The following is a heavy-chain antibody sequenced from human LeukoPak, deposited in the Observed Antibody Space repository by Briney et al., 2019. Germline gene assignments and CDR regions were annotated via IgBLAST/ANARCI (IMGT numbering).Heavy chain of an antibody. CDR2: ISSSGSSI. D-gene: IGHD3-10*01. CDR3: ARGVLWFGELYDY. V-gene: IGHV3-48*04. J-gene: IGHJ4*02. CDR1: GFTFSSYW. Sequence: GGSLRLSCAASGFTFSSYWMSWVRQAPGKGLEWVSHISSSGSSIYSADSVNARFTISRDNAKNSLYLQMDSLRAEDTAVYYCARGVLWFGELYDYWGQGTLVTVSS.